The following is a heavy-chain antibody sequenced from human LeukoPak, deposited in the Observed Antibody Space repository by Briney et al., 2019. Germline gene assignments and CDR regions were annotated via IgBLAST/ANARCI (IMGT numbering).Heavy chain of an antibody. D-gene: IGHD3-10*01. CDR1: GFTFSSYA. CDR2: ISGSGGST. CDR3: AKCVAGSYYYYYGMDV. J-gene: IGHJ6*04. V-gene: IGHV3-23*01. Sequence: GGSLRLSCAASGFTFSSYAMSGVRQAPGKGLEGVSAISGSGGSTYYADSVKGRFTISRDNSKNTLYLQMNSLRAEDTAVYYCAKCVAGSYYYYYGMDVWGKGTTVTVSS.